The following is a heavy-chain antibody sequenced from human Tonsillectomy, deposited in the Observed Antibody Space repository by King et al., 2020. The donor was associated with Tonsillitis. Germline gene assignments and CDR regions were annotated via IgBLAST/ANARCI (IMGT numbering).Heavy chain of an antibody. V-gene: IGHV3-30*04. D-gene: IGHD5/OR15-5a*01. Sequence: QVQLVESGGGVVQPGRSLRLSCAASGFIFSSYDMHWVRQAPGKGLEWVAGITFDGKHEYDADSVKGRFTISKDNSERKLFLQMDSLRVEDTAIYYCARQAPIVSGHHFSFGMDVWRQGTTVTVSS. CDR3: ARQAPIVSGHHFSFGMDV. CDR2: ITFDGKHE. J-gene: IGHJ6*02. CDR1: GFIFSSYD.